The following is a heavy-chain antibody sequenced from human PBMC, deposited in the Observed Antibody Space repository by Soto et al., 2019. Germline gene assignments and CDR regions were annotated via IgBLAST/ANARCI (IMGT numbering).Heavy chain of an antibody. V-gene: IGHV1-2*04. CDR3: ARGLHYDSSGYSPINWFDP. Sequence: ASVKVSCKASGYTFTGYYMHWVRQAPGQGLEWMGWINPNSGGTNYAQKFQGWVTMTRDTSISTAYMELSRLRSDDTAVYYCARGLHYDSSGYSPINWFDPWGQGTLVTVSS. CDR2: INPNSGGT. J-gene: IGHJ5*02. CDR1: GYTFTGYY. D-gene: IGHD3-22*01.